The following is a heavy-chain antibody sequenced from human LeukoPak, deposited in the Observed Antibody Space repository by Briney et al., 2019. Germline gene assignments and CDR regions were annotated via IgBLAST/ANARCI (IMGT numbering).Heavy chain of an antibody. CDR1: GGSFSGYY. J-gene: IGHJ4*02. CDR3: ARPGIQLWTYYFDY. Sequence: MTSETLSLTCAVYGGSFSGYYWSWIRQPPGKGLEWIGEINHSGSTNYNPSLKSRVTISVDTSKNQFSLKLSSVTAADTAVYYCARPGIQLWTYYFDYWGQGTLVTVSS. V-gene: IGHV4-34*01. CDR2: INHSGST. D-gene: IGHD5-18*01.